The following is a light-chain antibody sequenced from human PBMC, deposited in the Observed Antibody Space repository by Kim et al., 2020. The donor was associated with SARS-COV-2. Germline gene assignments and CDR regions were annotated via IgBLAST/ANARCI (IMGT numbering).Light chain of an antibody. V-gene: IGKV2-28*01. J-gene: IGKJ3*01. Sequence: DIVMTQSPLSLPVTPGDPASISCRSSQSLLYSNGYNYLDWYLQKPGQSPQLLIYLGSNRASGVPDRFSGSGSGTDFTLKISGVEAEDVGVYYCMQALQPPLTFGPGTKVDIK. CDR3: MQALQPPLT. CDR1: QSLLYSNGYNY. CDR2: LGS.